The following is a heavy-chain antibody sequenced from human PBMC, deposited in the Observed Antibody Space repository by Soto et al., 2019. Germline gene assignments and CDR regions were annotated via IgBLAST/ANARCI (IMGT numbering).Heavy chain of an antibody. CDR1: GGSISSYY. D-gene: IGHD6-13*01. CDR2: IYYSGST. J-gene: IGHJ6*03. CDR3: ARRRSIAAAGNLYYYYYMDV. Sequence: SETLSLTCTVSGGSISSYYWSWIRQPPGKGLEWIGYIYYSGSTNYNPSLKSRVTISVDTSKNQFSLKLSSVTAADTAVYYCARRRSIAAAGNLYYYYYMDVWGKGTTVTVSS. V-gene: IGHV4-59*08.